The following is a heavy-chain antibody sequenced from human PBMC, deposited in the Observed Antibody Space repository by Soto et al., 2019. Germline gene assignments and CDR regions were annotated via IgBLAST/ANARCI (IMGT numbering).Heavy chain of an antibody. V-gene: IGHV1-3*01. CDR1: GYTFSDYG. D-gene: IGHD2-2*02. CDR2: ILCLNDRK. CDR3: ARGRRTFTDKTCYTDFDF. J-gene: IGHJ4*02. Sequence: QVHLVQSGAEVKTPGASVTISCKASGYTFSDYGIHWIRQAPGQRPEWLGWILCLNDRKEYSQKFQGRISLTRDTSASTAYMGWSRLRSEDTAVYYCARGRRTFTDKTCYTDFDFWGQ.